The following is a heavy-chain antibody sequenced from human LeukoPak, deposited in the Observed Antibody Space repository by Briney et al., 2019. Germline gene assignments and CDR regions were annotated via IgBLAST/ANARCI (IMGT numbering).Heavy chain of an antibody. V-gene: IGHV4-34*01. CDR3: ASRGYSYGS. CDR1: GGSFSGYY. Sequence: KSSETLSLTCAVYGGSFSGYYWSWIRQPPGKGLEWVGEINYSGSTNYNPSLKGRVTISVDTSKNQFSLKLSSVTAADTAVYYCASRGYSYGSWGQGTLVTVSA. CDR2: INYSGST. D-gene: IGHD5-18*01. J-gene: IGHJ4*02.